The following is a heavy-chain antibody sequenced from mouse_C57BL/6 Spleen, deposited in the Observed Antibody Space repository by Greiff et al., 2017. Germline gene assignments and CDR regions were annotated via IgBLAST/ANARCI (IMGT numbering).Heavy chain of an antibody. CDR2: IDPEDGET. J-gene: IGHJ3*01. V-gene: IGHV14-2*01. D-gene: IGHD2-2*01. Sequence: VQLQQSGAELVKPGASVTLSCTASGFNIKDYYMHWLKQRTEQGLEWIGRIDPEDGETKYAPKFQGKATITADTSSNTAYLQLSSLTSEDTAVYYCASVYYGYDVGGFAYWGQGTLVTVSA. CDR3: ASVYYGYDVGGFAY. CDR1: GFNIKDYY.